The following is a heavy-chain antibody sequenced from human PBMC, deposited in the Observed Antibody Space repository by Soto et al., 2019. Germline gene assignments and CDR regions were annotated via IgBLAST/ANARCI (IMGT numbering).Heavy chain of an antibody. J-gene: IGHJ4*02. CDR3: ARVSVDYDILTVMDY. V-gene: IGHV4-59*01. CDR1: GGSISSYY. D-gene: IGHD3-9*01. Sequence: SETLSLTCTVSGGSISSYYWSWIRQPPGKGLEWIGYIYYSGSTNYNPSLKSRVTISVDTSKNQFSLKLSSVTAADTAVYYCARVSVDYDILTVMDYWGQGTLVTVSS. CDR2: IYYSGST.